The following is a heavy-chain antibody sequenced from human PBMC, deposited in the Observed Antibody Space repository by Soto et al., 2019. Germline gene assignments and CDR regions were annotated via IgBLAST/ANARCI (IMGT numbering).Heavy chain of an antibody. Sequence: ETLSLTCTVSGGSISSSSYYWGWIRQPPGKGLEWIGSIYYSGSTYYNPSLKSRVTISVDTSKNQFSLKLSSVTAADTAVYYCATRRIAALNWFDPWGQGTLVTVSS. CDR1: GGSISSSSYY. J-gene: IGHJ5*02. D-gene: IGHD6-6*01. V-gene: IGHV4-39*01. CDR2: IYYSGST. CDR3: ATRRIAALNWFDP.